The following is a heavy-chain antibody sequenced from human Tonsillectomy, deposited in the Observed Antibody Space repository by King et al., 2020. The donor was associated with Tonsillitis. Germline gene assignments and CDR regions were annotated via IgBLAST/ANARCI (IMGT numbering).Heavy chain of an antibody. V-gene: IGHV3-21*01. D-gene: IGHD2-21*01. Sequence: VQLVESGGGLVKPGGSLRLSCAASGFTFSSYNMNWVRQAPGKGLEWVSSISSSSSYIFYADSLKGRFTISRDNAKKSLYLQMNSLRAEDTAVYYCARQANSFHDYWGQGTLVTVSS. CDR2: ISSSSSYI. J-gene: IGHJ4*02. CDR3: ARQANSFHDY. CDR1: GFTFSSYN.